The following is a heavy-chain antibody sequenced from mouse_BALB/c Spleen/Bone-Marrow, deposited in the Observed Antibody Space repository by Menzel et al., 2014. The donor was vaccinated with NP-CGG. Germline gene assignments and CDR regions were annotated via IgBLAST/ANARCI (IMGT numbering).Heavy chain of an antibody. CDR2: IWGDGST. V-gene: IGHV2-6-7*01. Sequence: QVQLKESGPGLVAPSQSLSITCTVSGFSLXGYGVNWVRQPPGKGLEWLGKIWGDGSTDYNSPLKPRLSIIKDNSKSQVFLKMNSLQTDDTARYYCARDRRGLRYFDVWGAGTTVTVSS. J-gene: IGHJ1*01. CDR1: GFSLXGYG. D-gene: IGHD2-13*01. CDR3: ARDRRGLRYFDV.